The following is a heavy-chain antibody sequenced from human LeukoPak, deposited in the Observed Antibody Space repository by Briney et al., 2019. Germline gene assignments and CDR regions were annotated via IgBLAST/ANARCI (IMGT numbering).Heavy chain of an antibody. J-gene: IGHJ4*02. CDR1: GYTFTGYY. CDR2: INPNSGGT. Sequence: ASVKVSCKASGYTFTGYYMHWVRQAPGQGLEWMGWINPNSGGTNYAQKFQGRVTMTRDTSISTAYMELSRLRSDDTAVYYCARCRVVSGSCPHGFDYWGQRTLVTVSS. CDR3: ARCRVVSGSCPHGFDY. D-gene: IGHD6-13*01. V-gene: IGHV1-2*02.